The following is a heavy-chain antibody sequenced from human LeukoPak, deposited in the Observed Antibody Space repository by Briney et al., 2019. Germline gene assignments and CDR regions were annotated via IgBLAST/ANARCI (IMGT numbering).Heavy chain of an antibody. CDR1: GGSLSSYY. CDR2: IYYSGSS. V-gene: IGHV4-59*01. CDR3: ARVPRSYYYYYYMDV. J-gene: IGHJ6*03. Sequence: PSETLSLTWAVSGGSLSSYYWRWIRQPPGKGLEWLGYIYYSGSSNYNPSLKRRITISGDTSKNQFSLNLSSVTAADTAVYYCARVPRSYYYYYYMDVWGKGTTVTVSS.